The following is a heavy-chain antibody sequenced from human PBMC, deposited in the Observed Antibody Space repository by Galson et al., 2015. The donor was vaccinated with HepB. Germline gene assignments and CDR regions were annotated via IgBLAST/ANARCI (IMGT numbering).Heavy chain of an antibody. CDR1: SCSVSNKNYH. V-gene: IGHV4-61*01. D-gene: IGHD4-17*01. Sequence: QVQLQESGPGLVKPSETLSLTCIVSSCSVSNKNYHWSWIRQSPGEGLEWIGHTSYGESAKYNPSLKSRVTISLDTSKNQFSLTVTSVTDVDTAMYYCARQPGGDKGGYFDYWGQGALAPVSS. J-gene: IGHJ4*02. CDR2: TSYGESA. CDR3: ARQPGGDKGGYFDY.